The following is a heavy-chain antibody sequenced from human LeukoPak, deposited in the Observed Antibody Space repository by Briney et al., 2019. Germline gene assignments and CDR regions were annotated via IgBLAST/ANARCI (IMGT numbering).Heavy chain of an antibody. Sequence: GESLQISCKGSGYSFTSYWIGWVRQMHGKGLEWMGIIYPGDSDTRYSPSFQGQVTISADKSISTAYLQWSSLKASDTAMYYCARHGDIVATIPDYYMDVWGKGTTVTVSS. J-gene: IGHJ6*03. CDR1: GYSFTSYW. CDR2: IYPGDSDT. V-gene: IGHV5-51*01. CDR3: ARHGDIVATIPDYYMDV. D-gene: IGHD5-12*01.